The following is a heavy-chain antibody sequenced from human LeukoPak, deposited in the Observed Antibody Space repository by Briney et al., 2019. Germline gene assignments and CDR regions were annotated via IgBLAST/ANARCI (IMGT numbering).Heavy chain of an antibody. CDR3: ARDDGGSGYYYSNY. J-gene: IGHJ4*02. V-gene: IGHV4-4*07. CDR1: DPSISSYY. CDR2: IYTSGST. Sequence: PSETLSLTCTVSDPSISSYYWSWIRQPAGKGLEWIGRIYTSGSTYYNPSLKSRVTISVDKSKKHFSLKFSSVTAADTAVYYCARDDGGSGYYYSNYWGQGTLVTVSS. D-gene: IGHD3-22*01.